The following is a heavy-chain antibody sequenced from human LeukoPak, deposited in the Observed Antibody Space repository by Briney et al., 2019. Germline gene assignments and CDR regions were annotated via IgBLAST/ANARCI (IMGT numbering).Heavy chain of an antibody. CDR3: ARFGNWNYVRLNYYYYGMDV. CDR1: GYTFTSYD. Sequence: GASVTVSCKASGYTFTSYDINWVRQATGQGLEWMGWMNPNSGNTGYAQKFQGRVTMTRNTSISTAYMELSSLRSEDTAVYYCARFGNWNYVRLNYYYYGMDVWGQGTTVTVSS. D-gene: IGHD1-7*01. J-gene: IGHJ6*02. V-gene: IGHV1-8*01. CDR2: MNPNSGNT.